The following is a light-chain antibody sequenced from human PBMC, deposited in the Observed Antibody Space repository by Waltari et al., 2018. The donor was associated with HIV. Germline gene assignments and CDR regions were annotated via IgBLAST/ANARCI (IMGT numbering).Light chain of an antibody. J-gene: IGKJ4*01. Sequence: DIQMTQSPSPLSASVGDRVTITCRASQGISNSLAWYQQKPGKVPKLLIYDASTLQSGVPSRFSGSGSGTDFTLTISTLQTEDVAVYYCQKYDSAPLTFGGGTKVELK. CDR2: DAS. CDR3: QKYDSAPLT. CDR1: QGISNS. V-gene: IGKV1-27*01.